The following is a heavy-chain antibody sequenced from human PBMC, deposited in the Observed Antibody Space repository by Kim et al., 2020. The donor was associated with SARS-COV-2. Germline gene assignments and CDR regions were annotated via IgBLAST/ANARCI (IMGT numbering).Heavy chain of an antibody. J-gene: IGHJ4*02. V-gene: IGHV3-30*04. CDR3: ARSMGVRLPMDS. D-gene: IGHD2-8*01. CDR1: GFTFTPFA. Sequence: GGSLRLSCAASGFTFTPFAMHWVRQTPGKGLEWVAGISFDGKNDFYAASVRGRFSISRDNSKSSLYLQMNSLKFEDTAIYSCARSMGVRLPMDSWGQGTLVTVSA. CDR2: ISFDGKND.